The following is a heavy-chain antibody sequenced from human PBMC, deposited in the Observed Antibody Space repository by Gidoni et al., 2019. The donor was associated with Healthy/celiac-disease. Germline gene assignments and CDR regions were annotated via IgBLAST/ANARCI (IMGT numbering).Heavy chain of an antibody. CDR1: GYTFTSYA. CDR2: INAGNGNT. J-gene: IGHJ6*02. Sequence: QVQLVQSGAEVKKPGASVKVSCKASGYTFTSYAMHWVRQAPGQRLEWMGWINAGNGNTKYSQKFQGRVTITRDTSASTAYMELSSLRSEDTAVYYCARDHWGNYYDYGMDVWGQGTTVTVSS. D-gene: IGHD7-27*01. V-gene: IGHV1-3*01. CDR3: ARDHWGNYYDYGMDV.